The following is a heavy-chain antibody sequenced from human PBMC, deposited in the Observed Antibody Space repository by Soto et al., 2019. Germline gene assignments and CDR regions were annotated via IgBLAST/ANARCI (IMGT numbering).Heavy chain of an antibody. CDR3: ARKYHGDYFYYYGMDV. CDR1: EFTVSSNY. Sequence: GGSLRLSCAASEFTVSSNYMSWVRQAQGKGLEWVSVIYSGGSTYYVDSVKGRFTISRDNAKNSLYLQMNSLRAEDTAVYYCARKYHGDYFYYYGMDVWGQGTTVTVSS. D-gene: IGHD4-17*01. J-gene: IGHJ6*02. V-gene: IGHV3-53*01. CDR2: IYSGGST.